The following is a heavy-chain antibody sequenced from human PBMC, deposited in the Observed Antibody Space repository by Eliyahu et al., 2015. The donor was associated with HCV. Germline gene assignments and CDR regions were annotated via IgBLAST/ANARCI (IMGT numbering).Heavy chain of an antibody. V-gene: IGHV4-59*01. CDR2: IHYSGST. CDR3: ASGGGGIAVTGTGGWFDP. CDR1: GGSXXTYS. J-gene: IGHJ5*02. D-gene: IGHD6-19*01. Sequence: QVQLQESGPGLVKPSETLSLXCXVSGGSXXTYSWSWXRQPPGKGLEWIGYIHYSGSTNYNPSLKSRVTISIDTSKNQFSLNLTSVTAADTAMYYCASGGGGIAVTGTGGWFDPWGQGTLVTVSS.